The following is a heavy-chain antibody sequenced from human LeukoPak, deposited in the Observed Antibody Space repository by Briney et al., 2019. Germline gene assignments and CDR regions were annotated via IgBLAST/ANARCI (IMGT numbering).Heavy chain of an antibody. D-gene: IGHD3-3*01. Sequence: GGTLRLSCAASGFTFDDYAMHWVRQAPGKGLEWVSGISWNSGSIGYADSVKGRFTISRDNAKNSLYLQMNSLRAEDMALYYCAKGAFGVVSHFDYWGQGTLVTVSS. CDR1: GFTFDDYA. J-gene: IGHJ4*02. CDR2: ISWNSGSI. CDR3: AKGAFGVVSHFDY. V-gene: IGHV3-9*03.